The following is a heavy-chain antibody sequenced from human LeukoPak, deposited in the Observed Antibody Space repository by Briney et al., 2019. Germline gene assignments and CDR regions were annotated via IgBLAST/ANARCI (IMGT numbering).Heavy chain of an antibody. CDR2: IKSDGNT. CDR1: GFTVSSYW. CDR3: ARAPSEIGGYYPEYFRH. J-gene: IGHJ1*01. Sequence: GGSLRLSCAASGFTVSSYWMHWVRQGPGKGLVWVSRIKSDGNTNYADSVKGRFTISRDNAKNTVSLQMNSLRAEDTGVYYCARAPSEIGGYYPEYFRHWGQSTLVTVSS. V-gene: IGHV3-74*01. D-gene: IGHD3-22*01.